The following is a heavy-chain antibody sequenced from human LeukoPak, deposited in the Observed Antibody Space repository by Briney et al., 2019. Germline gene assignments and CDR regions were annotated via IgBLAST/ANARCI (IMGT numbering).Heavy chain of an antibody. Sequence: GGSLRLSCAASGFTFSDFYMNWIRQAPGKGLEWVSYISTSGSAIYYADSVKGQFTISRDNAKNSLNLQINSLRAEDTAVYYCARSSYSSSSSVWGQGTMVTVSS. CDR3: ARSSYSSSSSV. J-gene: IGHJ3*01. D-gene: IGHD6-6*01. CDR2: ISTSGSAI. CDR1: GFTFSDFY. V-gene: IGHV3-11*01.